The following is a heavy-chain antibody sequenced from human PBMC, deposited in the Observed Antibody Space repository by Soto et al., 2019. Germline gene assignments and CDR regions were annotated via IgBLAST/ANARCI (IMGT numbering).Heavy chain of an antibody. J-gene: IGHJ4*02. CDR3: EVTAAGS. V-gene: IGHV1-8*01. D-gene: IGHD2-21*02. CDR2: VSPDHGNA. CDR1: GYTFTKYD. Sequence: QVQVVQSRAEVKKPGASVKVSCKTSGYTFTKYDINWVRQAPGQGLEWMGWVSPDHGNAGYAPQFQGRITMTSYTSTSTVYMSLNNLSSDDPAVYFCEVTAAGSWGQGTMVTVSP.